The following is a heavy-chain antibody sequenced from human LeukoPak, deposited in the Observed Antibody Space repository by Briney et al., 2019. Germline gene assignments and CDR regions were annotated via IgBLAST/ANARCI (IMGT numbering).Heavy chain of an antibody. V-gene: IGHV3-7*01. CDR2: IKQDGSEK. J-gene: IGHJ4*02. D-gene: IGHD6-13*01. CDR1: GFTFSNYW. CDR3: ARDYRSSSGREFDY. Sequence: PRGSLRLSCAASGFTFSNYWMTWVRQAPGKGLEWVANIKQDGSEKYYVDSVKGRFTISRDNAKNSLYLQMNSLRAEDTAVYYCARDYRSSSGREFDYWGQGTLVTVSS.